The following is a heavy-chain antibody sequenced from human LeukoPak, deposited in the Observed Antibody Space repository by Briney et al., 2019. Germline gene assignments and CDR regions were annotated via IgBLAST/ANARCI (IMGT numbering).Heavy chain of an antibody. CDR1: GFTFSSCA. Sequence: GGSLRLTCAASGFTFSSCAMSWVRQAPGKGLEWVSAISGSGGSTYYADSVKGRFTISRDNSKNTLYLQMNSLRAEDTAVYYCWYYYDSSGYYSYFDYWGQGTLVTVSS. CDR2: ISGSGGST. D-gene: IGHD3-22*01. CDR3: WYYYDSSGYYSYFDY. J-gene: IGHJ4*02. V-gene: IGHV3-23*01.